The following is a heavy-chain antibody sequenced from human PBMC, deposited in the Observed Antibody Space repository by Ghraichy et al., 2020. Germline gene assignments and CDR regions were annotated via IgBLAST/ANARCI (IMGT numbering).Heavy chain of an antibody. CDR2: IYCSGST. CDR1: GGSISSSSYY. Sequence: LNISCTVSGGSISSSSYYWGWIRQPPGKGLEWIGSIYCSGSTYYNPSLKSRVTISVDTSKNQFSLKLSSVTAADTAVYYCARDLGALWFGELGWFDPWGQGTLVTVSS. V-gene: IGHV4-39*02. J-gene: IGHJ5*02. CDR3: ARDLGALWFGELGWFDP. D-gene: IGHD3-10*01.